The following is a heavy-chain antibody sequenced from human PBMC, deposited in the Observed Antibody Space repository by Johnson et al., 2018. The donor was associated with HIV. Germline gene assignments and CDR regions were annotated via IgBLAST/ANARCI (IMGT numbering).Heavy chain of an antibody. Sequence: QVQLVESGGGLMQPGGSLRLSCVASGFTVSNNFMSWVRQAPGKGLEWVYYISSSGSTIYYADPVKGRFPISRANADNSLYLQMNSLRAEDTAVYYCAMHTGYDAFDIWGQGTMVTVSS. CDR3: AMHTGYDAFDI. CDR2: ISSSGSTI. D-gene: IGHD2-21*01. J-gene: IGHJ3*02. V-gene: IGHV3-11*04. CDR1: GFTVSNNF.